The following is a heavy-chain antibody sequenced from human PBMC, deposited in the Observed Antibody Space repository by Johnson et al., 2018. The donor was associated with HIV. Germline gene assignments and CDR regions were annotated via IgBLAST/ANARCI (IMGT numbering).Heavy chain of an antibody. CDR2: ISWNSGSI. V-gene: IGHV3-9*01. J-gene: IGHJ3*02. CDR1: GFTFDDYA. D-gene: IGHD6-6*01. CDR3: ARDRIAARLWAFDI. Sequence: VQLVESGGGLVQPGRSLRLSCAASGFTFDDYAMHWVRQAPGKGLEWVSGISWNSGSIGYADSVKGRFTISRDNSKNTLYLQMNSLRAQDTAVYYCARDRIAARLWAFDIWGQGTMVTVSS.